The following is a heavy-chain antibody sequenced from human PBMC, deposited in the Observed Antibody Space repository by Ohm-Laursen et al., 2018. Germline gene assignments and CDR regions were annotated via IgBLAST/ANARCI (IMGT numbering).Heavy chain of an antibody. Sequence: SLRLSCTASGFTLSSSCMHWVRQAPGKGLVWVSRINSEGSSINYADSVKGRFTISRDNAKNSLYLQMDRLRAEDTALYYCANCLDWKFDYWGQGTLVTVSS. J-gene: IGHJ4*02. V-gene: IGHV3-74*01. CDR2: INSEGSSI. CDR3: ANCLDWKFDY. CDR1: GFTLSSSC. D-gene: IGHD3/OR15-3a*01.